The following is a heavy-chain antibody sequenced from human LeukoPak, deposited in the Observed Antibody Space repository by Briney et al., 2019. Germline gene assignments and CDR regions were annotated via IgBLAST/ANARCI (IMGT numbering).Heavy chain of an antibody. J-gene: IGHJ4*02. CDR1: GFTFSNYG. V-gene: IGHV3-30*02. CDR2: IRYDGSAK. Sequence: GGSLRLSCAASGFTFSNYGMHWVRQAPGKGLEWVAFIRYDGSAKYYADSVKGRFTISRDNSKYTLYLQMNSLRAEDTALYHCAKVATIGRGFDYWGQGTLVTVSS. CDR3: AKVATIGRGFDY. D-gene: IGHD5-12*01.